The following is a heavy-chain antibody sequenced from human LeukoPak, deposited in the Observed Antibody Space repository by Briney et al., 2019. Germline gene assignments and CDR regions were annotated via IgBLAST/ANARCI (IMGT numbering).Heavy chain of an antibody. Sequence: GASLRLSCAAPGFTFSSYAMSWVRQTTGKGLEWCSSISSSGGLTFYADSVKGRFTISKDNSRNTLYMQMNSLSAVYTALYYCAKDRPNYHGTDGHYYRRRGDSGGQGTLVTVSS. CDR3: AKDRPNYHGTDGHYYRRRGDS. V-gene: IGHV3-23*01. J-gene: IGHJ5*01. CDR1: GFTFSSYA. CDR2: ISSSGGLT. D-gene: IGHD3-22*01.